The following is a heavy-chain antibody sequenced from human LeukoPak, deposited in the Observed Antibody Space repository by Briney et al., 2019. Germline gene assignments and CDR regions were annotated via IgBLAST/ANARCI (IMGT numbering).Heavy chain of an antibody. CDR3: AKVGTRDWYFDL. CDR1: GFTFINYW. Sequence: GGSLRLSCAASGFTFINYWMSWVRQSPGKGLEWVANIKEEGSEKYYVDSVKGRFTISRDNAKNSLYLQMNSLRAEDRAVYYCAKVGTRDWYFDLWGRGTLVTVAS. D-gene: IGHD1-26*01. CDR2: IKEEGSEK. J-gene: IGHJ2*01. V-gene: IGHV3-7*01.